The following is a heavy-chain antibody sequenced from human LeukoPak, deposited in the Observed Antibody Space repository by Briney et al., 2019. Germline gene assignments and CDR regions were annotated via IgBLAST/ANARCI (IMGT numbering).Heavy chain of an antibody. CDR3: AKDISLLRVVPAAIDY. Sequence: GGSLSLSCAASGFTFSSYGMHWVRQAPGKGLEWVAYIRYDGSNKYYADSVKGRFTIPRDNSKNTLYLQMNSLRAEDTAVYYCAKDISLLRVVPAAIDYWGQGTLVTVS. D-gene: IGHD2-2*01. CDR1: GFTFSSYG. J-gene: IGHJ4*02. V-gene: IGHV3-30*02. CDR2: IRYDGSNK.